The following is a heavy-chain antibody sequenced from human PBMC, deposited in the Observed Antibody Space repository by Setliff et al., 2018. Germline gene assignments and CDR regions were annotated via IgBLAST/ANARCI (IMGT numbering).Heavy chain of an antibody. J-gene: IGHJ3*02. V-gene: IGHV3-7*04. D-gene: IGHD3-9*01. CDR2: IKQDGSEK. Sequence: GGSLRLSCAASGFTFSDYYMSWIRQAPGKGLEWVANIKQDGSEKYYVDSVKGRFTISRDNAKNSLYLQMNSLRAEDTAVYYCARGHHVLRYFDWLFYASDAFDIWGQGT. CDR1: GFTFSDYY. CDR3: ARGHHVLRYFDWLFYASDAFDI.